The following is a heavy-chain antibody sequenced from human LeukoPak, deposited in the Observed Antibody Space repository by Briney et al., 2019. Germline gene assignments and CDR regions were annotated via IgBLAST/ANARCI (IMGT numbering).Heavy chain of an antibody. CDR2: ISPSGGGT. D-gene: IGHD7-27*01. J-gene: IGHJ4*02. Sequence: GGSLRLSCAASGFTFSSYGMNWVRQAPGKGLEWVSGISPSGGGTYYADSVKGRFTISRDDSKNTLSLQMNSLRVEDTAVYYCAQDLAWGAFDHWGQGTLVTVSS. CDR3: AQDLAWGAFDH. V-gene: IGHV3-23*01. CDR1: GFTFSSYG.